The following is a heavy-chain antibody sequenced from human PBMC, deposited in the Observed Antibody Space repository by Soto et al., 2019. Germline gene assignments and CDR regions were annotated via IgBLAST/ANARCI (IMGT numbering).Heavy chain of an antibody. D-gene: IGHD2-2*01. CDR3: ARDFCPVPTCYEL. CDR2: IDYNEINQ. CDR1: GFTFSVFA. V-gene: IGHV3-33*08. J-gene: IGHJ4*02. Sequence: GGSLRLSCAASGFTFSVFAMSWVRQAPGKGLEWVAGIDYNEINQYYIDPVKGRFTISIDQSKNTLYLQMNSLRAEDTAVYYCARDFCPVPTCYELWGQGVMVTVSS.